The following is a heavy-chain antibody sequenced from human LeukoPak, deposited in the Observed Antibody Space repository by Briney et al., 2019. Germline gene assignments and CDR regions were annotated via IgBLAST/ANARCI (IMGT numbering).Heavy chain of an antibody. CDR2: IYYSGST. Sequence: SETLSLTCTVSGGSISSSSYYWGWIRQPPGKGLEWIGSIYYSGSTYYNPSLKSRVTISVDTSKNQFSLKLSSVTAADTAVYYCARGYSSGGDAFDIWGQGTMVTVSS. D-gene: IGHD6-19*01. CDR1: GGSISSSSYY. CDR3: ARGYSSGGDAFDI. J-gene: IGHJ3*02. V-gene: IGHV4-39*07.